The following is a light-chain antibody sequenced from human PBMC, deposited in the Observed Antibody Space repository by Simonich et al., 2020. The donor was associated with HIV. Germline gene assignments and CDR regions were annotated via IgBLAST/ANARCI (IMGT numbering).Light chain of an antibody. CDR2: DTS. V-gene: IGKV3D-20*01. CDR1: ESVNSKY. J-gene: IGKJ2*01. Sequence: EIVLTQSPGTLSLSPGERATLSCRASESVNSKYLAWYQQKPGLAPRLLIYDTSSRATGIPDRFSGSGSGTDFTLTINRLEPEDFAVYYCQQYYSTPYTFGQGTKLEIK. CDR3: QQYYSTPYT.